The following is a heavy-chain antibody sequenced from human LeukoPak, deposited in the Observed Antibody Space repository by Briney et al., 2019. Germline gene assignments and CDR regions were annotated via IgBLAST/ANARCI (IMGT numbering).Heavy chain of an antibody. Sequence: SGTLSLTCTVSGGSISSGDYYWSWIRQPPGKGLEWIGYIYYSGSTYYNPSLKSRVTISVDTSKNQFSLKLSSVTAADTAVYYCARTYYDFWSGYKNNWFDPWGQGTLVTVSS. J-gene: IGHJ5*02. V-gene: IGHV4-30-4*01. CDR2: IYYSGST. CDR3: ARTYYDFWSGYKNNWFDP. CDR1: GGSISSGDYY. D-gene: IGHD3-3*01.